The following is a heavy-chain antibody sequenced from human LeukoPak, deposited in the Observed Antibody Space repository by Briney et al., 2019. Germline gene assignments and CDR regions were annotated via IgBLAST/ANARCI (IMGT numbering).Heavy chain of an antibody. CDR3: AGFSNRIDYFDY. D-gene: IGHD1-14*01. J-gene: IGHJ4*02. CDR1: GGSISSYY. Sequence: SETLSLTCTVSGGSISSYYWSWIRQPPGKGLEWIGYIYTSGSTNYNPSLKSRVTISVDTSKNQFSLKLSSVTAADTAVYYCAGFSNRIDYFDYWGQGTLVTVSS. CDR2: IYTSGST. V-gene: IGHV4-4*09.